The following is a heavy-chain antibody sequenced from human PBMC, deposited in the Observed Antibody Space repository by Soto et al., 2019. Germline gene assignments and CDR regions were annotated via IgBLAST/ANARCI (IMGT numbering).Heavy chain of an antibody. V-gene: IGHV3-74*01. CDR3: AREWDHPENTRIAVAANYYYYGMDV. Sequence: GGSLRLSCAASGFTFSSYWMHWVRQAPGKGLVWVSRINSDGSSTSYADSVKGRFTISRDNAKNTLYLQMNSLRAEDTAVYYCAREWDHPENTRIAVAANYYYYGMDVWGQGTTVTVSS. D-gene: IGHD6-19*01. CDR1: GFTFSSYW. J-gene: IGHJ6*02. CDR2: INSDGSST.